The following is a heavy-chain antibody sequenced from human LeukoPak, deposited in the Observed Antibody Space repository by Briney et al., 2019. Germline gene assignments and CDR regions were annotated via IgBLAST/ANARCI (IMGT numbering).Heavy chain of an antibody. J-gene: IGHJ5*02. CDR1: GGSISSYY. CDR2: IYYSGST. Sequence: SETLSLTCTVSGGSISSYYWSWIRQPPGKGLEWIGYIYYSGSTNYNPSLKSRFTISVDTSKNQFSLKLSSVTAADTAVYYCARYRIAAAGTELEWFDPWGQGTLVTVSS. V-gene: IGHV4-59*08. D-gene: IGHD6-13*01. CDR3: ARYRIAAAGTELEWFDP.